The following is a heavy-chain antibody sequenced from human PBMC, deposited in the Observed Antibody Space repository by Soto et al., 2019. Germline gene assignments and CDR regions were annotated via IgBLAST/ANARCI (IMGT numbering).Heavy chain of an antibody. CDR1: GGSISSGGYY. Sequence: PSETLSLTCTVSGGSISSGGYYWSWIRQHPGKGLEWIGYIYYSGSTYYNPSLKSRVTISVDTSKNQFSLKLSSVTAADTAVYYCARDSGKNWQGFGTSHAFDIWGQGTMVTVSS. D-gene: IGHD3-10*01. CDR3: ARDSGKNWQGFGTSHAFDI. V-gene: IGHV4-31*03. J-gene: IGHJ3*02. CDR2: IYYSGST.